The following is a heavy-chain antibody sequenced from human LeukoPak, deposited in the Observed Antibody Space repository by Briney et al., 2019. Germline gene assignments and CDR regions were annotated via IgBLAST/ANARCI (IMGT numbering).Heavy chain of an antibody. V-gene: IGHV1-2*02. Sequence: ASVKLSCKASGYTFTGYYMHWVRQAPGQGLEWMGWITPNSGGTNYAQKFQGRITMTRDTSISTAYMELSRLRSDDTAVYYCARGVPTCSSTSCYFDMDYWGQRALVTVSS. J-gene: IGHJ4*02. D-gene: IGHD2-2*01. CDR3: ARGVPTCSSTSCYFDMDY. CDR2: ITPNSGGT. CDR1: GYTFTGYY.